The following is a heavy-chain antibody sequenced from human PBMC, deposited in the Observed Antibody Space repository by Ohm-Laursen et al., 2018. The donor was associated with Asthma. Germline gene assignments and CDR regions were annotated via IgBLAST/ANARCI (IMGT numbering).Heavy chain of an antibody. J-gene: IGHJ4*02. CDR3: ARRSKICYDTSHCFFDY. D-gene: IGHD2-2*01. Sequence: SLRLSCAASGFSFSNYGMHWVRQAPGKGLEWVAIISSDGSNKFHAESVKGRITPSRDNSKNTLYLEMNSLRAEDTAVYYCARRSKICYDTSHCFFDYWGQGTLVTVSS. V-gene: IGHV3-30*03. CDR1: GFSFSNYG. CDR2: ISSDGSNK.